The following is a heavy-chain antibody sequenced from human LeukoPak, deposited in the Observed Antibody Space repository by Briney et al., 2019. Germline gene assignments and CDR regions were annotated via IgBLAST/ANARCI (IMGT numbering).Heavy chain of an antibody. CDR2: ISGSGGST. Sequence: GGSLRLSCAASGFTFSSYAMSWVRQAPGKGLQWVSAISGSGGSTYYADSVKGRFTISRDNSKNSLYLQMNSLRAEDTAVYYCARGGEEHYDFWSGYRNLNWFDPWGQGTLVTVSS. V-gene: IGHV3-23*01. CDR3: ARGGEEHYDFWSGYRNLNWFDP. CDR1: GFTFSSYA. J-gene: IGHJ5*02. D-gene: IGHD3-3*01.